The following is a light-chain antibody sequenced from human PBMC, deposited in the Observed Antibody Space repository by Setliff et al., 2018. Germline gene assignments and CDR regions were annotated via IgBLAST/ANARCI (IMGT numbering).Light chain of an antibody. CDR3: FSYTTSTAWV. Sequence: ALTQPASVSGSPGQSITISCTATSSDVGAYNYVSWYQQHPGKAPKVMIYDVSNRPSGVSNRFSGSKSGNTASLTISGLQADDEADYYCFSYTTSTAWVFGGGTKVTVL. CDR2: DVS. J-gene: IGLJ3*02. V-gene: IGLV2-14*01. CDR1: SSDVGAYNY.